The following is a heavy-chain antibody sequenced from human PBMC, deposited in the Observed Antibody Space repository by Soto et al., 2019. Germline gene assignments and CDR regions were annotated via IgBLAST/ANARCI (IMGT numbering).Heavy chain of an antibody. V-gene: IGHV4-39*01. CDR1: GGSISSSSYY. D-gene: IGHD6-19*01. J-gene: IGHJ4*02. CDR3: ALSRIAVAGVFDY. Sequence: QLQLQESGPGLVKPSETLSLTCTVSGGSISSSSYYWGWIRQPPGKGLEWIGSIYYSGSTYYNPSLKSRVTISVDTSKNQFSLKLSSVTAADTAVYYCALSRIAVAGVFDYWGQGTLVTVSS. CDR2: IYYSGST.